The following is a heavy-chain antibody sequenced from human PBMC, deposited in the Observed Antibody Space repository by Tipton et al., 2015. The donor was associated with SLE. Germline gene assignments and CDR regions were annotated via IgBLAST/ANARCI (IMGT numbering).Heavy chain of an antibody. CDR3: ARDGGGDYGFDP. D-gene: IGHD4-17*01. CDR2: IYYSGST. Sequence: TLSLTCTVSGGSINTYYWSWIRQPPGKGLEWIGYIYYSGSTNYNPSLKSRVTISSDTPKNQFSLKLSSVTAADTAVYYCARDGGGDYGFDPWGQGTLVTVSS. J-gene: IGHJ5*02. V-gene: IGHV4-59*01. CDR1: GGSINTYY.